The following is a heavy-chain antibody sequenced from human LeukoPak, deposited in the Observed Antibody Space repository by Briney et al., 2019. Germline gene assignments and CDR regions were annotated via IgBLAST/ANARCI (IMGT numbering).Heavy chain of an antibody. V-gene: IGHV4-4*07. Sequence: SETLSLTCTVSGGSISSYYWSWIRQPAGKGLEWIGRIYTSGGTNYNPSLKSRVTMSIDTSKNQFSLKLTSVTAADTAVYYCARGIPSVAAGTGWYFDLWGRGTLVTVSS. J-gene: IGHJ2*01. D-gene: IGHD6-13*01. CDR3: ARGIPSVAAGTGWYFDL. CDR2: IYTSGGT. CDR1: GGSISSYY.